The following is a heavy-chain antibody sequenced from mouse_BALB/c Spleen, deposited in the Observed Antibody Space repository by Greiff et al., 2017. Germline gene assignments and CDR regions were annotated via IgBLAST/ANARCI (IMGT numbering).Heavy chain of an antibody. D-gene: IGHD1-1*01. CDR3: ARYYGSSSDY. J-gene: IGHJ2*01. V-gene: IGHV14-3*02. CDR1: GFNIKDTY. CDR2: IDPANGNT. Sequence: EVQLQESGAELVKPGASVKLSCTASGFNIKDTYMHWVKQRPEQGLEWIGRIDPANGNTKYDPKFQGKATITADTSSNTAYLQLSSLTSEDTAVYYCARYYGSSSDYWGQGTTLTVSS.